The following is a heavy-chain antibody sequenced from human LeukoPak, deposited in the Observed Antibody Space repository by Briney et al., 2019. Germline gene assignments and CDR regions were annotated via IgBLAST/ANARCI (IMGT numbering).Heavy chain of an antibody. D-gene: IGHD6-13*01. V-gene: IGHV4-39*07. J-gene: IGHJ4*02. CDR2: IYYSGST. Sequence: SETLSLTCTVSGGSISSSSYYWGWIRQPPGTGLEWIGSIYYSGSTYYNPSLKSRVTISVDRSKNQFSLKLSSVTAADTAVYYCACRVEQQLECCGQGTLVTVSS. CDR1: GGSISSSSYY. CDR3: ACRVEQQLEC.